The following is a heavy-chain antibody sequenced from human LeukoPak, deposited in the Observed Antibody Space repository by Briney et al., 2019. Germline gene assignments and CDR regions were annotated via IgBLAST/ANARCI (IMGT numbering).Heavy chain of an antibody. CDR1: GFTFSSYA. V-gene: IGHV3-23*01. J-gene: IGHJ6*03. Sequence: GGSLRLSCAASGFTFSSYAMSWVRQAPGKGLEWVSLISGSGGSTYYADSVKGRFTISRDNSKNTLYLQMNSLRAEDTAVYYCARVEYCGGDCYPNYYYYYMDVWGKGTTVTISS. CDR2: ISGSGGST. CDR3: ARVEYCGGDCYPNYYYYYMDV. D-gene: IGHD2-21*02.